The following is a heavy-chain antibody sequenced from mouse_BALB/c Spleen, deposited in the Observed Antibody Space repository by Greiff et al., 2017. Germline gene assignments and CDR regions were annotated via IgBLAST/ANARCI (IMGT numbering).Heavy chain of an antibody. CDR3: VSMITPWFAY. V-gene: IGHV1-69*02. CDR1: GYTFTSYW. J-gene: IGHJ3*01. D-gene: IGHD2-4*01. CDR2: IDPSDSYT. Sequence: QVQLQQPGAELVKPGASVKLSCKASGYTFTSYWMHWVKQRPGQGLEWIGEIDPSDSYTNYNQKFKGKATLTVDKSSSTAYMQLSSLTSEDSAVYYSVSMITPWFAYWGQGTLVTVSA.